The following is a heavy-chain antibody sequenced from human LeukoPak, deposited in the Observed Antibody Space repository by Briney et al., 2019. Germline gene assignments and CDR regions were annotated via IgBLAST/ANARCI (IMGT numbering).Heavy chain of an antibody. Sequence: SETLTLTCTVSGGSITNTNYYWAWIRQPPGEGLEWIGSVYHSGITYYTPSLKSRVSISVDTSKNQFSLKVTSVTAADTAVYYCAREWQYQFDYWGQGSLVTVSS. CDR1: GGSITNTNYY. CDR2: VYHSGIT. CDR3: AREWQYQFDY. D-gene: IGHD4-11*01. J-gene: IGHJ4*02. V-gene: IGHV4-39*07.